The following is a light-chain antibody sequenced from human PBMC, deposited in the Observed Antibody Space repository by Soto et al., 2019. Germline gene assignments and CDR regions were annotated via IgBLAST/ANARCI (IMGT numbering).Light chain of an antibody. J-gene: IGKJ1*01. CDR2: DAS. CDR3: QQYNNWPWT. V-gene: IGKV3-11*01. Sequence: EIVLTQSPATLSLSPGERATLSCRASQSVSSYLAWYQQKPGQAPRLLIYDASNRATGIPARFSGSGSGTDFTLTISSLQSEDIAVYYCQQYNNWPWTFGQGTKVDIK. CDR1: QSVSSY.